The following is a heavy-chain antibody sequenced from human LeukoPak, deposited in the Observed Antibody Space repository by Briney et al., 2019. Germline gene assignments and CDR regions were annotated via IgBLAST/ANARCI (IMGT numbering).Heavy chain of an antibody. CDR1: AGSISSSSYY. J-gene: IGHJ4*02. CDR3: ARGIEYDGSGVSVY. Sequence: SETLSLTCTVSAGSISSSSYYWGWIRQPPGKGLEWIGSIYYSGSTYYNPSLKSRVTISLDTSKNQFSLKLTSVTAADTAVYYCARGIEYDGSGVSVYWGQGTLVTVSS. V-gene: IGHV4-39*07. CDR2: IYYSGST. D-gene: IGHD3-22*01.